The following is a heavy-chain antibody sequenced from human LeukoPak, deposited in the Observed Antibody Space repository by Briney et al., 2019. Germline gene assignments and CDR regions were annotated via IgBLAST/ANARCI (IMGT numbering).Heavy chain of an antibody. CDR1: GYTFTGYY. CDR2: INPNSGGT. D-gene: IGHD3-9*01. CDR3: ARKVNYDILTGYYRHNWFDP. Sequence: GASVKVSCKASGYTFTGYYMHWVRQAPGQGLEWMGRINPNSGGTNYAQKFQGRVTMTRDTSISTAYMELSRLRSDDTAVYYCARKVNYDILTGYYRHNWFDPWGQGNLVTVSS. J-gene: IGHJ5*02. V-gene: IGHV1-2*06.